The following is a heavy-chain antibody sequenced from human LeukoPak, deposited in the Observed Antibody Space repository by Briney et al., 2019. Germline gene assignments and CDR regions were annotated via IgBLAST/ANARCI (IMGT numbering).Heavy chain of an antibody. V-gene: IGHV1-3*01. J-gene: IGHJ6*02. D-gene: IGHD5-24*01. CDR2: INAGNGNT. CDR3: ARDGVDSATYYYYGMDV. Sequence: EASVTVSCKASGYTFTSYAMHWVRQAPGQRLEWMGWINAGNGNTKYSQKFQGRVTITRDTSASTAYMELSSLRSEDTAVYYCARDGVDSATYYYYGMDVWGQGTTVTVSS. CDR1: GYTFTSYA.